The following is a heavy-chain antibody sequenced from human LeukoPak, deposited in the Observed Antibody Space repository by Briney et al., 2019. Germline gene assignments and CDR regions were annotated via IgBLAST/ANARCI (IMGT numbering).Heavy chain of an antibody. CDR1: GLTFSSYS. J-gene: IGHJ3*02. V-gene: IGHV3-21*01. Sequence: GGSLRLSCAASGLTFSSYSMNWVRQAPGKGLEWVSSISSSSRSYIYYADSVKGRFTISRDNAKNSLYLQMNSLRAEDTAVYYCAREYCSGGGCYNDAFDIWGQGTMVTVSS. CDR3: AREYCSGGGCYNDAFDI. CDR2: ISSSSRSYI. D-gene: IGHD2-15*01.